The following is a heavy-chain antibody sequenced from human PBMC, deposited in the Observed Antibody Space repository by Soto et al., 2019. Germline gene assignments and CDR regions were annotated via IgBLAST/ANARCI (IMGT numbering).Heavy chain of an antibody. CDR3: ARDPSIVLMVYALDAFDI. Sequence: QVQLVQSGAEVKKPGASVKVSCKASGYTFTSYGISWVRQAPGQGLEWMGWISAYNGNTNYAQKLQGRVTMTTDTSTSTAYMELRSLRSDHTSVYYCARDPSIVLMVYALDAFDIWGQGTMVTVSS. CDR2: ISAYNGNT. V-gene: IGHV1-18*01. D-gene: IGHD2-8*01. J-gene: IGHJ3*02. CDR1: GYTFTSYG.